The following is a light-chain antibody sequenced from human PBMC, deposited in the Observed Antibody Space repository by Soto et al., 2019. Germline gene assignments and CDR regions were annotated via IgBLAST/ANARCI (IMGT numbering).Light chain of an antibody. CDR1: QSIRSW. J-gene: IGKJ4*01. CDR2: DAY. V-gene: IGKV1-5*01. Sequence: DIQMTQSPSTLSASVADRVTITCRSSQSIRSWLAWYQQKPGKAPKRLIYDAYSLESGVPSRFRGRRSGTELNLTIAGLQPEDFAAYYCQQYESYSPLTFGGGTKVDI. CDR3: QQYESYSPLT.